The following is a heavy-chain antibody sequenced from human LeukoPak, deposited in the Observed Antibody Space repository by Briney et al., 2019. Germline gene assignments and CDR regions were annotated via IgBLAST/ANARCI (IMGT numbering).Heavy chain of an antibody. CDR1: GYG. CDR2: ISTYSGNT. Sequence: ASVKVSCKASGYGISWVRQAPGQGLEWMGWISTYSGNTNYAQKFQGRVTMTTDTSTRTAYMELRSLRSDDTAVYYCARGVYYDRSGYYNMDVWGQGTTVTVSS. J-gene: IGHJ6*02. V-gene: IGHV1-18*01. D-gene: IGHD3-22*01. CDR3: ARGVYYDRSGYYNMDV.